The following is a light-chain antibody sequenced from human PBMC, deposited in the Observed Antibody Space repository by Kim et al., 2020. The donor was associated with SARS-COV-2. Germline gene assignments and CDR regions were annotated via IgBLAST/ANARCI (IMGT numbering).Light chain of an antibody. CDR1: QSVSSY. J-gene: IGKJ2*01. V-gene: IGKV3-11*01. Sequence: LSPGERATLSCRASQSVSSYLAWYQQKPGQAPRLLIHDASNRATGIPARFSGSGSGTDFTLTISSLEPEDFAVYYCQQRSNWPRGTFGQGTKLEI. CDR3: QQRSNWPRGT. CDR2: DAS.